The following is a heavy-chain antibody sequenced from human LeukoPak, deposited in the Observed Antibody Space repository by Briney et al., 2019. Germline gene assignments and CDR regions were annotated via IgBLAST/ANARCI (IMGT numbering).Heavy chain of an antibody. Sequence: PSETLSLTCAVYGGFFSGYYWSWIRQPPGKGLEWIGEINHSGSTNYNPSLKSRVTISVDTSKNQFSLKLSSVTAADTAVYYYARVVVRANRKKLGRGGYYFDYWGQGTLVTVSS. CDR1: GGFFSGYY. CDR2: INHSGST. V-gene: IGHV4-34*01. CDR3: ARVVVRANRKKLGRGGYYFDY. D-gene: IGHD1-1*01. J-gene: IGHJ4*02.